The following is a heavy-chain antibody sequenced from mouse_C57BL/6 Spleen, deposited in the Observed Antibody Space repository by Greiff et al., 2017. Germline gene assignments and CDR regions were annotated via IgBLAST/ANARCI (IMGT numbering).Heavy chain of an antibody. CDR3: ARSSTVALDY. CDR1: GYTFTSYW. V-gene: IGHV1-61*01. CDR2: IYPSDSDT. J-gene: IGHJ2*01. Sequence: QVQLQQPEAELVRPGSSVKLSCKASGYTFTSYWMDWVKQRPGQGLEWIGNIYPSDSDTHYTQKFKDKGTLTVDKSSSTAYMQLSSLTSEDSAVDSCARSSTVALDYWGQGTTLTVSS. D-gene: IGHD1-1*01.